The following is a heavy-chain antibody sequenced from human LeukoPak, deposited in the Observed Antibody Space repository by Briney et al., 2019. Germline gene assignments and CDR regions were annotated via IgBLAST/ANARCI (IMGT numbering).Heavy chain of an antibody. V-gene: IGHV4-39*01. CDR3: ARPSFRSYDFWSGFGPFDY. J-gene: IGHJ4*02. CDR2: IYYSGST. Sequence: SETLSLTCTVSGGSISSSSYYWGWIRQPPGKGLEWIGSIYYSGSTYYNPSLKSRVTISVDTSKNQFSLKLSSVTAADTAVYYCARPSFRSYDFWSGFGPFDYWGQGTLATVSS. D-gene: IGHD3-3*01. CDR1: GGSISSSSYY.